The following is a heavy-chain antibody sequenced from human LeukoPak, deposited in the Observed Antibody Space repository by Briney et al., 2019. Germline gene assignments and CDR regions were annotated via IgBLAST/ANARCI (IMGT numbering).Heavy chain of an antibody. CDR2: IKQDGSEK. V-gene: IGHV3-7*01. Sequence: GGSLRLSCAASGFTFSSYWMSWVRQAPGKGLEWVANIKQDGSEKYYVDSVKGRFTISRDNAKNSLYLQMNSLRAEDTAVYYCARENYGDYPYYYYGMDVWGQGTTVTVSS. D-gene: IGHD4-17*01. CDR3: ARENYGDYPYYYYGMDV. CDR1: GFTFSSYW. J-gene: IGHJ6*02.